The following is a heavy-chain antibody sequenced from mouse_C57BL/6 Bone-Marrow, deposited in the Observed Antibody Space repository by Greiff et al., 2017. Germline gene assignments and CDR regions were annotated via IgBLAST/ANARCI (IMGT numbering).Heavy chain of an antibody. J-gene: IGHJ1*03. CDR3: ARDIYSYFDV. CDR2: IYPGSGST. V-gene: IGHV1-55*01. CDR1: GYTFTSYW. Sequence: VQLQQSGAELVKPGASVKMSCQASGYTFTSYWITWVKQRPGQGLEWIGDIYPGSGSTNYNEKFKSKATLTVDTSSSTAYMQLSSLTSEDSAVYYCARDIYSYFDVWGTGTTVTVSS.